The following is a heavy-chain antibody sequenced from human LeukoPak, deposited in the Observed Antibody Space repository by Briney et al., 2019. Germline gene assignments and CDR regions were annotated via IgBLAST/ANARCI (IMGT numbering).Heavy chain of an antibody. CDR1: GFTFSSYG. Sequence: PGGSLRLSCAASGFTFSSYGMHWVRQAPGMGLEWVAFIRYDGSNKYYADSVKGRFTISRDNSKNTLYLQMNSLSAEDTAVYYCAQQWLLLGAFDMWGQGTMVTVSS. J-gene: IGHJ3*02. V-gene: IGHV3-30*02. CDR2: IRYDGSNK. CDR3: AQQWLLLGAFDM. D-gene: IGHD6-19*01.